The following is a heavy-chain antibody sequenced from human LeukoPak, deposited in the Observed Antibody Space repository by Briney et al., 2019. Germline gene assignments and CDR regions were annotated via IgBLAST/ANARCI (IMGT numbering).Heavy chain of an antibody. V-gene: IGHV4-34*01. CDR3: AGRGYGMDV. Sequence: NTSETLSLTCAVYGGSFSGYYWSWIRQPPGKGLEWIGEINHSGSTNYNPSLKSRVTISVDTSKNQFSLKLSSVTAADTAVYYCAGRGYGMDVWGQGTTVTVSS. CDR2: INHSGST. D-gene: IGHD3-10*01. CDR1: GGSFSGYY. J-gene: IGHJ6*02.